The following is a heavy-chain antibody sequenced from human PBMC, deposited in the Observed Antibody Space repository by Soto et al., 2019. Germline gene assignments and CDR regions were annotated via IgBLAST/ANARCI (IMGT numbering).Heavy chain of an antibody. J-gene: IGHJ4*02. CDR3: ARQIYDSDTGPNFQYYFDS. D-gene: IGHD3-22*01. V-gene: IGHV5-10-1*01. Sequence: GESLKISCKGSGYSFAGYWITWVRQKPGKGLEWMGRIDPSDSQTYYSPSFRGHVTISVTKSITPVLLQWSSLRASDTAMYYCARQIYDSDTGPNFQYYFDSWGQGTPVAVYS. CDR2: IDPSDSQT. CDR1: GYSFAGYW.